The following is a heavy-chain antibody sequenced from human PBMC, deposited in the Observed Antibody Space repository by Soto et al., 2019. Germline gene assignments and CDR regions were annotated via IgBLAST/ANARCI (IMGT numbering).Heavy chain of an antibody. CDR3: ARHRRAASNAFDI. CDR1: GGSISSGGYY. D-gene: IGHD6-25*01. Sequence: PSETLSLTCTVSGGSISSGGYYWSWIRQHPGKGLEWIGYIYYSGSTYYNPSLKSRVTISVNTSKNQFSLKLSSVTAADTAVYYCARHRRAASNAFDIWGQGTMVTVSS. J-gene: IGHJ3*02. V-gene: IGHV4-31*03. CDR2: IYYSGST.